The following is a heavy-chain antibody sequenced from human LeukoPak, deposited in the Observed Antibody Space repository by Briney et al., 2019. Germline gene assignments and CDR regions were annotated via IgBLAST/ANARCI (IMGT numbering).Heavy chain of an antibody. Sequence: PAETLSLTCAVSGGSISSGGYSWSWIRQPPGKGLEWIGYIYHSGSTYYNPSLKSRVTISVDRSKNQFSLKLSSVTAADTAVYYCARALGIVGYYFDYWGQGTLVPVSS. V-gene: IGHV4-30-2*01. CDR2: IYHSGST. CDR3: ARALGIVGYYFDY. J-gene: IGHJ4*02. CDR1: GGSISSGGYS. D-gene: IGHD3-16*01.